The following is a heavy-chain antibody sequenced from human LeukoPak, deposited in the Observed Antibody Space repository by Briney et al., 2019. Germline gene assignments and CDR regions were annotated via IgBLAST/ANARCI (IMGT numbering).Heavy chain of an antibody. Sequence: GGSRRLSCAASGFTFSNYGMHWVRQAPGKGLEWVTVISPDGSSQFYADSVKGRFTISRDNSKNTLYLQMNSLRPKDTALYYCAKDYVFDYWGQGTLVTVSS. D-gene: IGHD3-16*01. CDR3: AKDYVFDY. CDR2: ISPDGSSQ. V-gene: IGHV3-30*18. CDR1: GFTFSNYG. J-gene: IGHJ4*02.